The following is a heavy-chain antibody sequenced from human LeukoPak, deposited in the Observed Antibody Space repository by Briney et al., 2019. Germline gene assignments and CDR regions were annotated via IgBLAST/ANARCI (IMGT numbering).Heavy chain of an antibody. CDR2: INPNTGGT. D-gene: IGHD5-24*01. V-gene: IGHV1-2*06. CDR1: GYTFTGYY. CDR3: ARVGDGLNDAFDI. Sequence: ASVKLSCKASGYTFTGYYMNWVRQAPGQGLVWMGRINPNTGGTNYAQNFQGRVTMTRDTSISTGYMELSRLRSDDTAVYYCARVGDGLNDAFDIWGQGTMVTVSS. J-gene: IGHJ3*02.